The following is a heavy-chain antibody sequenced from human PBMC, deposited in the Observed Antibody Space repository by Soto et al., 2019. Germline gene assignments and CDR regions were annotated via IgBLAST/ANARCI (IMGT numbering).Heavy chain of an antibody. J-gene: IGHJ6*02. Sequence: GSLRLSCAASGFTFGTYGMHWVRQAPGKGLEWVAVISYDGNNKHYADSVKGRFIISRDNSKNTLYLQMSRLKAEDTAVYYCAKTDRKLPLWFTIGDVWGQGTTVTVSS. D-gene: IGHD3-10*01. CDR3: AKTDRKLPLWFTIGDV. V-gene: IGHV3-30*18. CDR2: ISYDGNNK. CDR1: GFTFGTYG.